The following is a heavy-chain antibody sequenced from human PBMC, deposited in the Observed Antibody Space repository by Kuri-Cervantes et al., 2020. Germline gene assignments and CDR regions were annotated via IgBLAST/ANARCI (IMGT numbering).Heavy chain of an antibody. V-gene: IGHV3-66*01. D-gene: IGHD3-10*01. J-gene: IGHJ6*02. CDR3: ARDTYGSGSAYYYYYGMDV. CDR1: GFTVSSNY. Sequence: GESLKISCAASGFTVSSNYMSWVRQAPGKGLEWVSVIYSGGSTYYADSAKGRFTISRDNSKNTLYLQMNSLRAEDTAVYYCARDTYGSGSAYYYYYGMDVWGQGTTVTVSS. CDR2: IYSGGST.